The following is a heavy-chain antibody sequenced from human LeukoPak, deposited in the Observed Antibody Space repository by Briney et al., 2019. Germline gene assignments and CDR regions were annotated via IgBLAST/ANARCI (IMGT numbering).Heavy chain of an antibody. J-gene: IGHJ5*02. CDR1: GGSISSSNW. D-gene: IGHD6-19*01. CDR3: ARLRWSSGWEGNWFDP. V-gene: IGHV4-4*02. CDR2: IYHSGRI. Sequence: SETLSLTCAVSGGSISSSNWWSWVRQPPGKGLEWIGEIYHSGRINYNPSLKSRVTISVDRSKNQFSLKLSSVTAADTAVYYCARLRWSSGWEGNWFDPWGQGTLVTVSS.